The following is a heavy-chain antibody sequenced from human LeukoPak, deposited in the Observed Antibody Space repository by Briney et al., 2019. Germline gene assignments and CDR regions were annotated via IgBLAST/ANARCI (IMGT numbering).Heavy chain of an antibody. J-gene: IGHJ4*02. Sequence: GGSLRLSCAASGFTFSSYAMHWVRQAPGKGLEWVAVISYDGSNKYYADSVKGRFTISRDNSKNTLYLQMNSLRAEDTAVYYCAKDLFGDLFGEYPGGWGQGTLVTVSS. CDR2: ISYDGSNK. CDR1: GFTFSSYA. D-gene: IGHD3-10*01. V-gene: IGHV3-30*04. CDR3: AKDLFGDLFGEYPGG.